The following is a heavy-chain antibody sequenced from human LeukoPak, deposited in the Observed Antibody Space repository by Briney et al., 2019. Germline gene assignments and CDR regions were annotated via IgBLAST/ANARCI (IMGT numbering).Heavy chain of an antibody. CDR1: GFTFSNYG. CDR2: ISGGGDST. CDR3: SKDRPRERRWNSSDP. J-gene: IGHJ5*02. D-gene: IGHD1-1*01. V-gene: IGHV3-23*01. Sequence: QSGGSLRLSCAASGFTFSNYGMSWVRQAPGKGLEWVSGISGGGDSTSYADSVKGRFTISRDNFKNTVYLQMNSLRAEDTAVYYCSKDRPRERRWNSSDPWGQGTLVTVSS.